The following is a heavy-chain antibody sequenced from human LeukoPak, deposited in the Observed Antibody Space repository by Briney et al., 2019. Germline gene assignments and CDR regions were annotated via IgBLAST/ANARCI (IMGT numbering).Heavy chain of an antibody. CDR1: GDSVSSNRYY. CDR2: IYSSGIT. Sequence: SQTLSLTCTVSGDSVSSNRYYWTWIRQPAGKGLEWIGHIYSSGITHYNPSLKSRVTISVDTSKNQFSLKLSSVTAAYTAVYYCARNSYSGSYFGYWGQGTLVTVSS. J-gene: IGHJ4*02. D-gene: IGHD1-26*01. V-gene: IGHV4-61*09. CDR3: ARNSYSGSYFGY.